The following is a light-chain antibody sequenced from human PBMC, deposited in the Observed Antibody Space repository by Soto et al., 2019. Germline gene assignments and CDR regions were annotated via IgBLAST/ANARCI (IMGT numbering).Light chain of an antibody. J-gene: IGLJ2*01. V-gene: IGLV3-21*02. Sequence: SYELTQPPSVSVAPGQTARITCGGNNIGSNSVHWYQQKPGQAPVLVVYDDIDRPSGIPERFSGSNSGNTATLTISRVEAGDEADYYCQVWISTSDHLVVFGGGTKLTVL. CDR3: QVWISTSDHLVV. CDR1: NIGSNS. CDR2: DDI.